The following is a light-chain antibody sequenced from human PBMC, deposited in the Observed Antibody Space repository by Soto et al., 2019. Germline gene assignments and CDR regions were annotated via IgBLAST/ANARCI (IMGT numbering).Light chain of an antibody. J-gene: IGLJ2*01. CDR2: DVT. V-gene: IGLV2-14*01. CDR1: SSDVGAYNY. Sequence: QSALAQPASVSGSPGQSITISCTGTSSDVGAYNYVSWYHQHHPGKAPELIIYDVTDRPSGVAPRFSGSKSGNTASLTISGLQAEDEGDYYCSSYTTIKTVIFGGGTKVTVL. CDR3: SSYTTIKTVI.